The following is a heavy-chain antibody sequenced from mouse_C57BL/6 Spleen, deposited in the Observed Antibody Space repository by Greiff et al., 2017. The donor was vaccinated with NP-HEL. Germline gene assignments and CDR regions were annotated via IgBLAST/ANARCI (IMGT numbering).Heavy chain of an antibody. V-gene: IGHV5-16*01. CDR3: ARGHPGPYYFDY. Sequence: EVMLVESEGGLVQPGSSMKLSCTASGFTFSDYYMAWVRQVPEKGLEWVANINYDGSSTYYLDSLKSRFIISRDNAKNILYLQMSSLKSEDTATYYCARGHPGPYYFDYWGQGTTLTVSS. CDR2: INYDGSST. CDR1: GFTFSDYY. J-gene: IGHJ2*01.